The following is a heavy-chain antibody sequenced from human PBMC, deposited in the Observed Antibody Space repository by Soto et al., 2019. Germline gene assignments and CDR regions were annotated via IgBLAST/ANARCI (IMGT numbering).Heavy chain of an antibody. CDR2: ISYDGSNK. CDR1: GFTFSSYA. J-gene: IGHJ3*02. CDR3: ARGERGGYDPQIAVAGIGESFAAFDI. Sequence: PGGSLRLSCAASGFTFSSYAMHWVRQAPGKGLEWVAVISYDGSNKYYADSVKGRFTISRDNSKNTLYLQMNSLRAEDTAVYYCARGERGGYDPQIAVAGIGESFAAFDIWGQGTMVTVSS. V-gene: IGHV3-30-3*01. D-gene: IGHD6-19*01.